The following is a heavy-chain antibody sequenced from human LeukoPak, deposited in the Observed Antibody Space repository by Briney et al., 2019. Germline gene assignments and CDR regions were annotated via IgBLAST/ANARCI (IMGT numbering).Heavy chain of an antibody. CDR2: IYSGGST. Sequence: GGSLRLSCAASGFTVSSNYMSWVRQAPGKGLEWVSVIYSGGSTYYADSVKGRFTFSRDNPKNTLNLQMNSLRAEDTAVYYCARYNWNYVNAFDIWGQGTLVTVSS. D-gene: IGHD1-7*01. J-gene: IGHJ4*02. V-gene: IGHV3-53*01. CDR3: ARYNWNYVNAFDI. CDR1: GFTVSSNY.